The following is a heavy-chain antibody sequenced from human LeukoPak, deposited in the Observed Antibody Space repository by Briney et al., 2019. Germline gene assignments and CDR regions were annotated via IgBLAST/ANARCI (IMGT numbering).Heavy chain of an antibody. Sequence: ASVKVSCKASGYTFTGYYMHWVRQAPGQGLEWMGWINPNSGGTNYAQKFQGRVTMTRDTSISTAYMELSRLRSDDTAVYYCARDLAVGWLHAFDIWGQGTMVTVSS. V-gene: IGHV1-2*02. CDR3: ARDLAVGWLHAFDI. CDR1: GYTFTGYY. J-gene: IGHJ3*02. D-gene: IGHD5-12*01. CDR2: INPNSGGT.